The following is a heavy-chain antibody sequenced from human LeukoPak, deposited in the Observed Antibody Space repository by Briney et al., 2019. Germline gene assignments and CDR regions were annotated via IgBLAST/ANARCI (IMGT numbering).Heavy chain of an antibody. V-gene: IGHV4-39*01. CDR3: AGIVVVPAAALGLDAFDI. CDR1: GGSISSSSYY. Sequence: SETLSLTCTVSGGSISSSSYYWGWIRQPPGKRLEWIGSIYYSGSTYYNPSLKSRVTISVDTSKNQFSLKLSSVTAADTAVYYCAGIVVVPAAALGLDAFDIWGQGTMVTVSS. J-gene: IGHJ3*02. CDR2: IYYSGST. D-gene: IGHD2-2*01.